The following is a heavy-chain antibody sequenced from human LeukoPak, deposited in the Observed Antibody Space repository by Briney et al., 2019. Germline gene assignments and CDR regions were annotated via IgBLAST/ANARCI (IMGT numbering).Heavy chain of an antibody. Sequence: GGSLRLSCTASGFTFGDYAMSWVRQAPGKGLEWVAVISYDGSNKYYADSVKGRFTISRDNSKSTLYLQMNSLRAEDTAVYYCAKDRITMGSLDYWGQGTLVTVSS. D-gene: IGHD3-10*01. CDR3: AKDRITMGSLDY. J-gene: IGHJ4*02. V-gene: IGHV3-30*04. CDR1: GFTFGDYA. CDR2: ISYDGSNK.